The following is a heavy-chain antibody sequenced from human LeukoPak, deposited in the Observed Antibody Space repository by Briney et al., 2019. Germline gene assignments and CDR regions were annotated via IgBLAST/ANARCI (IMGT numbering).Heavy chain of an antibody. V-gene: IGHV3-53*01. J-gene: IGHJ3*01. CDR3: LRGYDFWIGSSSGVFDV. CDR1: GFSVCSDY. Sequence: PGGSLRLSCEVSGFSVCSDYMSGMRQAPGKGLVWVSVVHSGGATFYADSVKGRFTISRDTSKNTASLEMTNLRAEDTGVYFCLRGYDFWIGSSSGVFDVWGQGTMVIVSS. D-gene: IGHD3-3*01. CDR2: VHSGGAT.